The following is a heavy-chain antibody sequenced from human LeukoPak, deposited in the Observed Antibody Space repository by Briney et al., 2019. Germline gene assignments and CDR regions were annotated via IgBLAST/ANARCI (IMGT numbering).Heavy chain of an antibody. V-gene: IGHV3-74*01. CDR1: GFTFSSYW. J-gene: IGHJ6*03. D-gene: IGHD2-2*01. CDR2: INSDGSST. Sequence: GGSLRLSCAASGFTFSSYWMHWVRQAPGKALVWVSRINSDGSSTSCADSVKGRFTISRDNAKNTLYLQMNSLRAEDTAVYYCASLEDIVVVPEDYMDVWGKGTTVTVSS. CDR3: ASLEDIVVVPEDYMDV.